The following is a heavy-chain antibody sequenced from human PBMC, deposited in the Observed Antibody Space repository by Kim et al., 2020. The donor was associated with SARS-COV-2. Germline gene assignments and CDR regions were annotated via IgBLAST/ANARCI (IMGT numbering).Heavy chain of an antibody. V-gene: IGHV4-34*01. J-gene: IGHJ5*02. CDR3: ARGLLAAAGWFDP. CDR1: GGSFSGYY. CDR2: INHSGST. D-gene: IGHD6-13*01. Sequence: SETLSLTCAVYGGSFSGYYWSWIRQPPGKGLEWIGEINHSGSTNYNPSLKSRVTISVDTSKNQFSLKLSSVTAADTAVYYCARGLLAAAGWFDPWGQGTLVTVSS.